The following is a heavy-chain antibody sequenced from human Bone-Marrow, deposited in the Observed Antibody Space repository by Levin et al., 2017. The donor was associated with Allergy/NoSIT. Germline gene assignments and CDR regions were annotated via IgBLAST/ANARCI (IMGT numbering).Heavy chain of an antibody. D-gene: IGHD6-13*01. V-gene: IGHV4-59*08. CDR2: IDYSGST. Sequence: RSQTLSLTCTVSGVSISSFYWSWIRQPPGEGLECIGYIDYSGSTNYNPSLKSRLTISIDTSKNQFSLKLSSVTAADTAVYYCARLSAAAFDPWGQGTLVTVSS. J-gene: IGHJ5*02. CDR3: ARLSAAAFDP. CDR1: GVSISSFY.